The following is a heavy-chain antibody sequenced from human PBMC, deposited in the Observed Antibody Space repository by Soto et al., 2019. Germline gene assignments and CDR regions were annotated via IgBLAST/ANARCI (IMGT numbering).Heavy chain of an antibody. CDR3: ARARGYDSFYYYGMDV. D-gene: IGHD5-12*01. Sequence: VGSLRLSCAASGFTFSSYSMNWVRQAPGKGLEWVSSISSSSSYIYYADSVKGRFTISRDNAKNSLYLQMNSLRAEDTAVYYCARARGYDSFYYYGMDVWGQGTTVTVSS. CDR2: ISSSSSYI. CDR1: GFTFSSYS. J-gene: IGHJ6*02. V-gene: IGHV3-21*01.